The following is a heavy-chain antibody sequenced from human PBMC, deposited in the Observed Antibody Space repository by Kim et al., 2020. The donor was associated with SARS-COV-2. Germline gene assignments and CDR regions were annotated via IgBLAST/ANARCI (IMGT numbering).Heavy chain of an antibody. J-gene: IGHJ4*02. CDR3: ARGGGIGRGVIPAFDY. CDR2: INHSGST. V-gene: IGHV4-34*01. CDR1: GGSFSGYY. Sequence: SETLSLTCAVYGGSFSGYYWSWIRQPPGKGLEWIGEINHSGSTNYNPSLKSRVTISVDTSKNQFSLKLSSVTAADTAVYYCARGGGIGRGVIPAFDYWGQGTLVTVSS. D-gene: IGHD3-10*01.